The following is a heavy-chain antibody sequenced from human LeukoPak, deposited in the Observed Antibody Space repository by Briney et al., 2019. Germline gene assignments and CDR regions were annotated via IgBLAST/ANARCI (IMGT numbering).Heavy chain of an antibody. Sequence: ASVKVSCKASGYTFTSFGISWVRQAPGQGPEWMGWISAYNGKTNYARNLQGRVTMTTDTSTTTAYMELRSLRSDDTAVYCCAVRSGTYPYYFDYWGQGTLVTVSS. CDR1: GYTFTSFG. D-gene: IGHD1-26*01. CDR3: AVRSGTYPYYFDY. V-gene: IGHV1-18*01. CDR2: ISAYNGKT. J-gene: IGHJ4*02.